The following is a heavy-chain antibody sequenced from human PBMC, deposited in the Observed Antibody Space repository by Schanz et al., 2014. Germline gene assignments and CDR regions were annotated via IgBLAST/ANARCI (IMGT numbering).Heavy chain of an antibody. CDR1: GFTFSNFG. CDR3: ARSPNRGISHYYYYGMDV. V-gene: IGHV3-30*02. J-gene: IGHJ6*02. CDR2: IWHDVTKR. D-gene: IGHD3-10*01. Sequence: VQLVESGGGLVQPGGSLRLSCAASGFTFSNFGMHWVRQAPGKGLEWVAFIWHDVTKRSYADSVKGRFTISRHSFKNTLYLQLNSLRAEDTAVYYCARSPNRGISHYYYYGMDVWGQGTTVTVSS.